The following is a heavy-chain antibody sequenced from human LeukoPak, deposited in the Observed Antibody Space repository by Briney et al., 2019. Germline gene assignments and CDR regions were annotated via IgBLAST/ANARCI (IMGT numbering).Heavy chain of an antibody. Sequence: GGSLRLSCAASGFIFSSYGMHWVRQAPGKGLEWVAFIRSDGYHTYYADSVKGRFTITRDNSKNTLYLQMNSLRLEDMALYYCAKPSGSGVDYWGRGTRVTVSS. CDR2: IRSDGYHT. J-gene: IGHJ4*02. V-gene: IGHV3-30*02. D-gene: IGHD1-26*01. CDR3: AKPSGSGVDY. CDR1: GFIFSSYG.